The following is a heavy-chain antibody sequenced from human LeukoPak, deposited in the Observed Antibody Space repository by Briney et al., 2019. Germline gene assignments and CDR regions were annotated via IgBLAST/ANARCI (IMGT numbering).Heavy chain of an antibody. J-gene: IGHJ4*02. CDR1: GFTFSSYS. V-gene: IGHV3-21*04. CDR3: VRNAGAYSGPGY. Sequence: GGSLRLSCAASGFTFSSYSMNWVRQAPGKGLEWVSSISSSSSYIYYADSVKGRFTISRDNAKNSLYLQMNSLRAEDTAVYYCVRNAGAYSGPGYWGQGTLVTVSS. D-gene: IGHD5-12*01. CDR2: ISSSSSYI.